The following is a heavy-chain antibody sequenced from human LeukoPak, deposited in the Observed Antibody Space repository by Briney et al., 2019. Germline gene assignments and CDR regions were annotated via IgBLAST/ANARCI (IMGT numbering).Heavy chain of an antibody. CDR2: IYYSGST. Sequence: SETLSLTHTVSGASINSYYCSWFRQPPGKGLEWIGYIYYSGSTNYNPSLKSRVTISVDTSKNQFSLKLSSVTAADTAVYYCASGLWTRNAFYMWGQGRMVTVSS. V-gene: IGHV4-59*01. D-gene: IGHD2-21*01. J-gene: IGHJ3*02. CDR1: GASINSYY. CDR3: ASGLWTRNAFYM.